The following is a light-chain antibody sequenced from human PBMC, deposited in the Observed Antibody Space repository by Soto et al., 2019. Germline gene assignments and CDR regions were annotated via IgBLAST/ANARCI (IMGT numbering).Light chain of an antibody. Sequence: DIQMTQSPSSLSASVGDRVTITCRASQSISTFLNWYQQKPGKAPKLLIYGASSLLGGVPSRFSGSGSGTDFTLTISSLQPEDFAIYFCQKSYTIPWTFGQGTKVEIK. J-gene: IGKJ1*01. CDR3: QKSYTIPWT. CDR1: QSISTF. CDR2: GAS. V-gene: IGKV1-39*01.